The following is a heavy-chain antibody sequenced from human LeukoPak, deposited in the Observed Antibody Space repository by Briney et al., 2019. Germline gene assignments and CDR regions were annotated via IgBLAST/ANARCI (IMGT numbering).Heavy chain of an antibody. J-gene: IGHJ3*02. CDR1: GGSSSRSY. CDR3: ARHALGMEAFDI. V-gene: IGHV4-59*08. CDR2: IYYSGST. Sequence: SETLSLTCTVSGGSSSRSYWSWIRQPPGKGLEWIGNIYYSGSTNYNPSLKSRVTTSVDTPKNQFSLKLSSGTAADTAVCYCARHALGMEAFDIWGQGTVVTVSS. D-gene: IGHD1-26*01.